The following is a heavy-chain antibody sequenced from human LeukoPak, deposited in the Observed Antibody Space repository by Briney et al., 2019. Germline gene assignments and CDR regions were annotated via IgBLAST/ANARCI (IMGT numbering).Heavy chain of an antibody. CDR3: ARHIGGWGSHDAFDI. J-gene: IGHJ3*02. V-gene: IGHV4-59*08. D-gene: IGHD3-10*01. CDR2: IYYSGST. Sequence: SETLSLTCTVSGGSISSYCWSWIRQPPGKGLEWIGYIYYSGSTNYNPSLKSRVTISVDTSKNQFSLKLSSVTAADTAVYCCARHIGGWGSHDAFDIWGQGTMVTVSS. CDR1: GGSISSYC.